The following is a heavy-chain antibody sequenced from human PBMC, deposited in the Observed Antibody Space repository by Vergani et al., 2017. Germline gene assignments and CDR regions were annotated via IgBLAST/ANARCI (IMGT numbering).Heavy chain of an antibody. V-gene: IGHV4-61*02. CDR1: GGSISSGSYY. Sequence: QAQLQESGPGLVKPSQTLSLTCTVSGGSISSGSYYWSWIRQPAGKGLGWIGRIYTSGSTNYNPSLKSRVTISVDTSKNQFSLKLGSMTAADTAVYYCARERAAGSASLGYWGQGTRVIVSS. CDR3: ARERAAGSASLGY. CDR2: IYTSGST. J-gene: IGHJ4*02. D-gene: IGHD6-13*01.